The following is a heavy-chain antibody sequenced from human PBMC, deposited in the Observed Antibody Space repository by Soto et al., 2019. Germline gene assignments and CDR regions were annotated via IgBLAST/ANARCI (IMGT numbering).Heavy chain of an antibody. CDR2: IQYRGST. V-gene: IGHV4-39*01. D-gene: IGHD3-10*01. Sequence: HLQLQESGPRLIKPSETLSLTCTVSDDSITSGAYYWGLIRQPPGKGLEWIGTIQYRGSTYYNPTLQSRATMSLDTSRTQYSLTLTSVPAADTAVYFCAGIFWFGDLLFDYWGQGTLVTVSS. CDR1: DDSITSGAYY. J-gene: IGHJ4*02. CDR3: AGIFWFGDLLFDY.